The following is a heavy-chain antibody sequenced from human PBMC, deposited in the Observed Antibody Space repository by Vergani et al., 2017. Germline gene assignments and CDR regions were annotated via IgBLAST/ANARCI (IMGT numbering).Heavy chain of an antibody. D-gene: IGHD1-26*01. J-gene: IGHJ4*02. Sequence: EVQLLESGGGLVQPGGSLRLSCAASGFTFSSYAMSWVRQAPGKGLEWVSAISGSVGSTYYADSLKGRFTISRDNSKNTLYLQMNSLRAEDTAVYYCAKDDADSGSYWPEDDWGQGTLVTVSS. CDR3: AKDDADSGSYWPEDD. CDR2: ISGSVGST. V-gene: IGHV3-23*01. CDR1: GFTFSSYA.